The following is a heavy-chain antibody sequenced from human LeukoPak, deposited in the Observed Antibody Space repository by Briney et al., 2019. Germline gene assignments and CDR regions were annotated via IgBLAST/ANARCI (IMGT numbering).Heavy chain of an antibody. CDR3: AKDHPRDIVVVPAAPWFDP. Sequence: GGSLRLSCAASGVTFSSYGMHWVRQAPGKGLEWVAFIRYDGSNKYYADSVKGRFTISRDNSKNTLYLQMNSLRAEDTAVYYCAKDHPRDIVVVPAAPWFDPWGQGTLVTVSS. J-gene: IGHJ5*02. CDR2: IRYDGSNK. D-gene: IGHD2-2*01. CDR1: GVTFSSYG. V-gene: IGHV3-30*02.